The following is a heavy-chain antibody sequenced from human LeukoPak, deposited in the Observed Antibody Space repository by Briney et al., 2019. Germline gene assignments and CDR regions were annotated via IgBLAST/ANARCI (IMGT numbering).Heavy chain of an antibody. CDR3: ASEHSSGLDAFDI. CDR1: GGSISSYY. Sequence: SETLSLTCTVSGGSISSYYWSWIRQHAGKGLEWIGRIYTSGSTNYNPSLKSRVTISVDTSKNQFSLKLSSVTAADTAVYYCASEHSSGLDAFDIWGQGTMVTVSS. CDR2: IYTSGST. V-gene: IGHV4-4*07. J-gene: IGHJ3*02. D-gene: IGHD6-19*01.